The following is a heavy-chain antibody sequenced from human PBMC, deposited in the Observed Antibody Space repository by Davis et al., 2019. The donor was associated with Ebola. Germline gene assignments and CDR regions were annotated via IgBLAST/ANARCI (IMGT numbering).Heavy chain of an antibody. J-gene: IGHJ6*02. CDR2: IIPIFGTA. CDR1: GGTFSSYA. Sequence: SVKVSCKASGGTFSSYAISWVRQAPGQGLEWMGGIIPIFGTANYAQKFQGRVTITADKSTSTAYMELSSLRSEDTAVYYCAIPGYSSSYFYGMDVWGQGTTVTVSS. V-gene: IGHV1-69*06. D-gene: IGHD6-13*01. CDR3: AIPGYSSSYFYGMDV.